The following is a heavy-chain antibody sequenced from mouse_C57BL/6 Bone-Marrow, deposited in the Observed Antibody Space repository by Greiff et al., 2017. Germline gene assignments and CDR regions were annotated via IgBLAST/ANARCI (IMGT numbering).Heavy chain of an antibody. CDR1: GYTFTDHT. V-gene: IGHV1-78*01. CDR2: IYTRDGST. Sequence: QVQLKESDAELVKPGASVKISCKVSGYTFTDHTIHWLKQRPEQGLEWIGYIYTRDGSTMYTEKFKGKVTWTADKSSSPAYMQLNILTSEDSAVYFCARGGRVRAWFAYWGQGTLVTVSA. CDR3: ARGGRVRAWFAY. D-gene: IGHD5-1*01. J-gene: IGHJ3*01.